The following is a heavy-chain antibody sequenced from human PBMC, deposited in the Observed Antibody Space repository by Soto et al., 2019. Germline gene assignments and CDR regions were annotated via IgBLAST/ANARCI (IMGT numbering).Heavy chain of an antibody. D-gene: IGHD3-10*01. CDR2: IYPGDSDT. CDR3: ARTPRGYYYYYYGMDV. V-gene: IGHV5-51*01. J-gene: IGHJ6*02. Sequence: GESLKISCQGSGYSFTSYWIGWVRQMPGKGLEWMGIIYPGDSDTRYSPSFQGQVTISADKSISTAYLQWSSLKASDTAMYYCARTPRGYYYYYYGMDVWGQGTTVTVSS. CDR1: GYSFTSYW.